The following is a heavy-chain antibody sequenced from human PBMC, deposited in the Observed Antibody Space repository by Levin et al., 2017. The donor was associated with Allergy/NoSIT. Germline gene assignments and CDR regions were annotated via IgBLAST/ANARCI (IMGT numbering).Heavy chain of an antibody. D-gene: IGHD3-10*01. J-gene: IGHJ4*02. CDR3: AVDTAAPYYYGSGSDYKAHY. V-gene: IGHV1-69*13. Sequence: ASVKVSCKASGGTFSSYAISWVRQAPGQGLEWMGGIIPIFGTANYAQKFQGRVTITADESTSTAYMELSSLRSEDTAVYYCAVDTAAPYYYGSGSDYKAHYWGQGTLVTVSS. CDR2: IIPIFGTA. CDR1: GGTFSSYA.